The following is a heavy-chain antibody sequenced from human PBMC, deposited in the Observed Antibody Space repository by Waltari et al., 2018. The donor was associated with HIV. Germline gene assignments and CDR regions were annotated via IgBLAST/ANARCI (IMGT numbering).Heavy chain of an antibody. Sequence: QVQLVESGGGVVQPGRSIRISCTSSGLTLSSSGLNWVRPAPAKWREWVAVIWCEGSNKYYADSVQGRFTISRDNSKNTLYLQMNSLRAEDTAVYYCARDAKLYGSGWYYFDYWGQGTLVTVSS. CDR3: ARDAKLYGSGWYYFDY. J-gene: IGHJ4*02. V-gene: IGHV3-33*01. CDR2: IWCEGSNK. D-gene: IGHD6-19*01. CDR1: GLTLSSSG.